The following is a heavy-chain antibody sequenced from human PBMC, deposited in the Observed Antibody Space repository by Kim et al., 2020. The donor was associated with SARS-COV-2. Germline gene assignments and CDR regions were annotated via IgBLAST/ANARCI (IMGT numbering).Heavy chain of an antibody. CDR3: SREVLRVGAGGSDL. V-gene: IGHV1-2*02. CDR2: ININSGGT. CDR1: GYSFTGYY. D-gene: IGHD3-16*01. Sequence: ASVKVSCKAYGYSFTGYYMHWMRQAPGQGLEWMGRININSGGTDYAQKFQGRVTMTRDTSISTAFLVLSSLTSDDTAMYYCSREVLRVGAGGSDLWGQGT. J-gene: IGHJ3*01.